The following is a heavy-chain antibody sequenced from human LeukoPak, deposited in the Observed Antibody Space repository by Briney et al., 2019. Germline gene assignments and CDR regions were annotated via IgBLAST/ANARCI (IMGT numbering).Heavy chain of an antibody. J-gene: IGHJ5*02. CDR2: INHSGST. D-gene: IGHD3-10*01. CDR1: GGSFSGYY. V-gene: IGHV4-34*01. CDR3: ARGNRVWFGDYNWFDP. Sequence: SETLSLTCAVYGGSFSGYYWSWIRQPPGKGLEWIGEINHSGSTNYNPSLKSRVTISVDTSKNQFSLKLSSVTAADTAVYYCARGNRVWFGDYNWFDPWGQGTLVTVSS.